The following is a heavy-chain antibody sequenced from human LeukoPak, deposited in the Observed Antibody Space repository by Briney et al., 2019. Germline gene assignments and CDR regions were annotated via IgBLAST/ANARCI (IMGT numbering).Heavy chain of an antibody. D-gene: IGHD6-6*01. Sequence: QPGGSLRLSCAASGFTFSSYWMSWVRQAPGKGLEWVANIKQDGSEKYYVDSVEGRFTISRDNAKNLLYLQMNSLRAEDTAVYYCARDGKGQLGIYYYYMDVWGKGTTVTVSS. CDR3: ARDGKGQLGIYYYYMDV. CDR1: GFTFSSYW. J-gene: IGHJ6*03. CDR2: IKQDGSEK. V-gene: IGHV3-7*01.